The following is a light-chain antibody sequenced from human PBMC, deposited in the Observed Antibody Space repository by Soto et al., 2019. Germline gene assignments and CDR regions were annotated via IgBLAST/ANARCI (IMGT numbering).Light chain of an antibody. CDR3: QQYGSSPYT. V-gene: IGKV3-20*01. J-gene: IGKJ2*01. CDR2: GAS. CDR1: QSVSSGY. Sequence: EIVLTQSPGTLSLSPGERATLSCRASQSVSSGYLAWYQQKPGQAPRLLIYGASSKATRIPDTFSGSGSGTDFTLTISRLEPEDFAVYYCQQYGSSPYTFGQWTKLEIK.